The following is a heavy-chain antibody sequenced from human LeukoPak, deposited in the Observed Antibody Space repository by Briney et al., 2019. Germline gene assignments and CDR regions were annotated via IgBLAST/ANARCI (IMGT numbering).Heavy chain of an antibody. J-gene: IGHJ4*02. Sequence: PGGSLRLSCAASGFTLSSYWMYWVRQAPGKGLVWVSRINSDGSSTIYADSVKGRFTIYRDNDKNTLYLQMNSLRAEDTAVYYCAMVRGVTSDYWGQGTLVTVSS. CDR3: AMVRGVTSDY. V-gene: IGHV3-74*01. CDR2: INSDGSST. CDR1: GFTLSSYW. D-gene: IGHD3-10*01.